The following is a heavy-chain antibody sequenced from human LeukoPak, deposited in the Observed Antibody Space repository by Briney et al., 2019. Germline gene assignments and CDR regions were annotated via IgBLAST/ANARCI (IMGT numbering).Heavy chain of an antibody. J-gene: IGHJ4*02. CDR1: GFSFGSYG. Sequence: GGSLRLSCAASGFSFGSYGIHWVRQTPGEGLEWVAVVSYDGSNKDYSDSVKGRFTISRDNSKNTVNLQMNSLRVEDTAVYYCAREMGSVYFDYWGQGTLVTVSS. D-gene: IGHD3-10*01. CDR2: VSYDGSNK. V-gene: IGHV3-33*01. CDR3: AREMGSVYFDY.